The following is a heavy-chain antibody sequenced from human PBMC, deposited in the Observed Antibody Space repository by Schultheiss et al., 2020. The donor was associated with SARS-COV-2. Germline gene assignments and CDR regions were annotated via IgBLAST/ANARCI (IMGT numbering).Heavy chain of an antibody. CDR2: IYYSGST. CDR1: GGSISSISYY. V-gene: IGHV4-39*07. Sequence: SQTLSLTCTVSGGSISSISYYWGWIRQPPGKGLEWIGSIYYSGSTNYNPSLTSRVTISVDTSKNQFSLRLTSVTAADTAVFYCARRDGYNYYFDYWGQGTLVTVSS. D-gene: IGHD5-24*01. CDR3: ARRDGYNYYFDY. J-gene: IGHJ4*02.